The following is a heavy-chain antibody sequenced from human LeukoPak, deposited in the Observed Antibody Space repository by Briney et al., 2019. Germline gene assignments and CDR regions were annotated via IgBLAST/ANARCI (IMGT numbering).Heavy chain of an antibody. CDR1: GYTFTSYY. J-gene: IGHJ5*02. D-gene: IGHD3-10*01. Sequence: GASVKVSCKASGYTFTSYYMHWVRQAPGQGLEWMGIINPSGGSTSYAQKFQGRVTMTRDTSTSTVYMELSSLRSEDTAVYYCAREKEEYYGSGSYDNWFDPWGQGTLVTVSS. CDR3: AREKEEYYGSGSYDNWFDP. CDR2: INPSGGST. V-gene: IGHV1-46*03.